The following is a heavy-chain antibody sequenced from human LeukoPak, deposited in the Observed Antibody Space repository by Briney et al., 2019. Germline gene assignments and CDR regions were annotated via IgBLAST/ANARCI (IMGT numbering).Heavy chain of an antibody. J-gene: IGHJ4*02. CDR2: IYYSGGT. Sequence: SETLSLTCTVSGGSISSYYWNWIRQPPGKGLEWIGYIYYSGGTNYNPSLKSRVTISVDTSENRFSLKLSSVTATDTAVYYCAGRVTGYSSGYVYWGQGTLVTVSS. V-gene: IGHV4-59*08. CDR3: AGRVTGYSSGYVY. CDR1: GGSISSYY. D-gene: IGHD5-18*01.